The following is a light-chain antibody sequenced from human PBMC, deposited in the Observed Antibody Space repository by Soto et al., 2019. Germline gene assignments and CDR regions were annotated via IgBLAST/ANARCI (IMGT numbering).Light chain of an antibody. Sequence: DIVMTQSPLSLPVTPGEPASISCRSSQSLLLTDGYNYLDWYLQKSGQSPQLLIYLGSSRASGVPDRFSGSGSGTDFTLKISRVEAEDVGVYYCMQALQSPVTFGQGTRLDIK. CDR2: LGS. CDR3: MQALQSPVT. J-gene: IGKJ5*01. CDR1: QSLLLTDGYNY. V-gene: IGKV2-28*01.